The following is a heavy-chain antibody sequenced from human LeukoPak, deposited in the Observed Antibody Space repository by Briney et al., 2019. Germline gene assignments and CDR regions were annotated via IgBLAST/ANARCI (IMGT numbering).Heavy chain of an antibody. Sequence: GESLKISCKGYGYSFTSHWIGCVRQMPGKGLEWMGIIYPGDSDTRFSPSFQGQVTISADKSISTAYLQWSSLKASDTAMYYCARHAPYGSGSYYSGMDVWGKGTTVTVSS. CDR1: GYSFTSHW. J-gene: IGHJ6*04. D-gene: IGHD3-10*01. CDR2: IYPGDSDT. CDR3: ARHAPYGSGSYYSGMDV. V-gene: IGHV5-51*01.